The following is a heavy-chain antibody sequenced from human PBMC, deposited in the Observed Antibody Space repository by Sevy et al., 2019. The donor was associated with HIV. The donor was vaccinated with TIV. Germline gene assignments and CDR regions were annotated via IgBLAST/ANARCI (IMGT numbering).Heavy chain of an antibody. V-gene: IGHV3-74*01. J-gene: IGHJ4*02. CDR2: VNTDGSKT. CDR1: GFTFSNWW. CDR3: ARGGCSATSCLDY. D-gene: IGHD2-2*01. Sequence: GESLKISCAASGFTFSNWWMHWVRRAPGKGLVWVSRVNTDGSKTNYADSVQGRFTISRDNTKNTLYLQMNSLGGEDTAVYYCARGGCSATSCLDYWGQGALVTVSS.